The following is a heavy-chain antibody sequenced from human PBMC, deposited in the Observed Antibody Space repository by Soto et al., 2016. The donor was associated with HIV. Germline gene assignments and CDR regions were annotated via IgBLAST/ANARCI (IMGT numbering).Heavy chain of an antibody. CDR2: VYYEGST. V-gene: IGHV4-39*01. CDR3: ARQADWFGP. CDR1: GDPMSGGTYY. J-gene: IGHJ5*02. Sequence: QMQLQESGPGLVKPSETLSLTCTVSGDPMSGGTYYWAWIRQPPGKGLEWIGSVYYEGSTYYNPPLESRVTISVDTSKNKFSLKLRSVTAADTAVYYCARQADWFGPWGQGTLVTVSS.